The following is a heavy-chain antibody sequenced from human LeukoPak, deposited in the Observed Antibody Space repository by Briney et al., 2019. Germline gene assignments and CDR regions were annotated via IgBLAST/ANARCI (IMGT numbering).Heavy chain of an antibody. V-gene: IGHV4-59*08. J-gene: IGHJ6*02. D-gene: IGHD2-2*01. CDR1: GGSISSYY. CDR2: IYYSGST. CDR3: ARHAGLACSSTSCYTYYYYYGMDV. Sequence: SETLSLTCTVSGGSISSYYWSWIRQPPGKGLEWIGYIYYSGSTNYNPSLKSRVTISVDTSKNQFSLKLSSVTAADTAVYYCARHAGLACSSTSCYTYYYYYGMDVWGQGTTVTVSS.